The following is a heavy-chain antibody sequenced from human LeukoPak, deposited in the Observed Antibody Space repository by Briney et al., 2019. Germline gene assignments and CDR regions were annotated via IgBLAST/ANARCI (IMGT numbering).Heavy chain of an antibody. CDR1: GFTFSSYS. J-gene: IGHJ4*02. CDR3: ARDSSGYYKYYSDY. Sequence: GGSLRLSCAASGFTFSSYSMNWVRQAPGKGLEWVSSISSSSSYIYYADSVKGRFTISRDNAKNSLYLQMNSLRAEDTAVYYCARDSSGYYKYYSDYWGQGTLVTVSS. CDR2: ISSSSSYI. V-gene: IGHV3-21*01. D-gene: IGHD3-22*01.